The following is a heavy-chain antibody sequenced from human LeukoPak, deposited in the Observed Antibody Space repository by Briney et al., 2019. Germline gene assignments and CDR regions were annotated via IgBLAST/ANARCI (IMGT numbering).Heavy chain of an antibody. CDR3: ARVDVLRFPGDYYYGMDV. D-gene: IGHD3-3*01. J-gene: IGHJ6*02. CDR1: GGSISSGGYS. Sequence: PSETLSLTCAVPGGSISSGGYSWSWIRQPPGKGLEWIGYIYHSGSTYYNPSLKSRVTISVDRSKNQFSLKLSSVTAADTAVYYCARVDVLRFPGDYYYGMDVWGQGTTVTVSS. V-gene: IGHV4-30-2*01. CDR2: IYHSGST.